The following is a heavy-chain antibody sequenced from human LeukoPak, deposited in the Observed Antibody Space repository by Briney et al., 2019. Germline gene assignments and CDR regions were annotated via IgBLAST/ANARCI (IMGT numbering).Heavy chain of an antibody. D-gene: IGHD3-22*01. CDR2: INHSGST. Sequence: GSLRLSCATSGFTFSDYYMSWIRQPPGKGLEWIGEINHSGSTNYNPSLKSRVTISVDTSKNQFSLKLSSVTAADTAVYYCARGGYYDSSGYYFWRYYFDYWGQGTLVTVSS. CDR3: ARGGYYDSSGYYFWRYYFDY. J-gene: IGHJ4*02. CDR1: GFTFSDYY. V-gene: IGHV4-34*01.